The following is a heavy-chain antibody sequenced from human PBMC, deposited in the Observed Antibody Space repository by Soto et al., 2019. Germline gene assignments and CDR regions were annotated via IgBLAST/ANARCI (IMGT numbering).Heavy chain of an antibody. V-gene: IGHV3-30-3*01. CDR2: ISYDGSNN. J-gene: IGHJ6*02. CDR1: GFTFSSYA. Sequence: QVQLVESGGGVVQPGRSLRLSCAASGFTFSSYAMHWVRQAPGKGLEGVAVISYDGSNNYYADSVKGRFTISRDNSKNTLYLQMNSLRAEDTAVYYCARDLVVVVAAIPGYYYGMDVWGQGTTVTVSS. D-gene: IGHD2-15*01. CDR3: ARDLVVVVAAIPGYYYGMDV.